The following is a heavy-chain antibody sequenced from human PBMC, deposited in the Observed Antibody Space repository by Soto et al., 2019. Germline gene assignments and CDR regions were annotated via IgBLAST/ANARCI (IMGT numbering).Heavy chain of an antibody. CDR3: AYNRNFDY. D-gene: IGHD1-1*01. Sequence: GGSLRLSCAASGFSFSNYAMSCVRQAPGKGLEWFSSITSGGDSTYFADSVRGRFTISRDNSKRTLYLQLNSLRPEDTAVYYCAYNRNFDYWGQGTLLTVS. J-gene: IGHJ4*02. V-gene: IGHV3-23*01. CDR2: ITSGGDST. CDR1: GFSFSNYA.